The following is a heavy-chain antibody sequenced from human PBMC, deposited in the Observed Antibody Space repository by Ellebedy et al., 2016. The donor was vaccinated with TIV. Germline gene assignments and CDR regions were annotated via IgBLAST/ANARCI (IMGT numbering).Heavy chain of an antibody. J-gene: IGHJ4*02. V-gene: IGHV1-2*02. CDR1: GYTFTGYY. CDR3: ARGGYYDSSGYYSFDY. CDR2: INPNSGGT. D-gene: IGHD3-22*01. Sequence: ASVKVSCXASGYTFTGYYMHWVRQAPGQGLEWMGWINPNSGGTNYAQKFQGRVTMTRDTSISTAYMEPSRLRSDDTAVYYCARGGYYDSSGYYSFDYWGQGTLVTVSS.